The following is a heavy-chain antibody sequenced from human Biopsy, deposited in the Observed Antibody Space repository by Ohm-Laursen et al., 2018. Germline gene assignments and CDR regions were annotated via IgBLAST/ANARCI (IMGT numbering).Heavy chain of an antibody. D-gene: IGHD3-10*01. V-gene: IGHV1-69*04. Sequence: SSVKVSCNASGYAFIGSYIHWVRQAPGQGLVYLGRIIPIVGITNHAQTFQGRITLTADKSTFMVYMELSRLRSDDTAIYYCARGGSGSGYYGMDVWGQGATVSVSS. CDR3: ARGGSGSGYYGMDV. CDR2: IIPIVGIT. CDR1: GYAFIGSY. J-gene: IGHJ6*02.